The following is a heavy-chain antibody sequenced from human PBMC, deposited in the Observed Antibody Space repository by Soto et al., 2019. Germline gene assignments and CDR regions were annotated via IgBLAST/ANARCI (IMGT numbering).Heavy chain of an antibody. D-gene: IGHD3-9*01. Sequence: PGGSLRLSCAASGFTFSTYSMNWVRQAPGKGLEWVSYISGGSRTIYYADSVKGRFTISRGNAKNSLYLQMNGLRDGDTAVYYCARWKTGHFDYWGQGT. J-gene: IGHJ4*02. CDR1: GFTFSTYS. V-gene: IGHV3-48*02. CDR3: ARWKTGHFDY. CDR2: ISGGSRTI.